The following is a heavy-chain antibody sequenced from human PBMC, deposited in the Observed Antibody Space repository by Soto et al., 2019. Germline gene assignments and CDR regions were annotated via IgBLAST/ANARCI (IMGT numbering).Heavy chain of an antibody. Sequence: ASVKASCKASRYTFTGYYIHWVRQAPEQGLEWMGWINPNSGGTNYAQKFQGWVTMTRDTSISTAYMELSRLRSGDTAVYYCASSLNYYDFWSGYYYGAFDIWGQGTMVTVSS. CDR2: INPNSGGT. V-gene: IGHV1-2*04. J-gene: IGHJ3*02. CDR3: ASSLNYYDFWSGYYYGAFDI. D-gene: IGHD3-3*01. CDR1: RYTFTGYY.